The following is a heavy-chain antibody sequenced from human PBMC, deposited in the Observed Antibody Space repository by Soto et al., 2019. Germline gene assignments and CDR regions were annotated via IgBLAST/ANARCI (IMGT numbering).Heavy chain of an antibody. Sequence: GGSLRLSCAASGFTFSSYGMHWVRQAPGKGLEWVAVISYDGSNKYYADSVKGRFTISRDNSKNTLYLQMNSLRAEDTAVYYCAKELHYGGTLRWETNPYYFDYWGQGTLVTVSS. V-gene: IGHV3-30*18. CDR2: ISYDGSNK. J-gene: IGHJ4*02. D-gene: IGHD4-17*01. CDR1: GFTFSSYG. CDR3: AKELHYGGTLRWETNPYYFDY.